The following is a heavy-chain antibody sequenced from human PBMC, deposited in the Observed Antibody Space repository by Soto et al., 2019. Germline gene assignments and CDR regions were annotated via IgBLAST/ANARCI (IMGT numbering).Heavy chain of an antibody. J-gene: IGHJ4*02. V-gene: IGHV3-74*01. CDR2: INDDGSST. Sequence: GGSLRLSCAASGFTFSMYWMHWVRQVPGKGPEWVSRINDDGSSTNYADSVKGRFTISRDNAKNTLYLQMNALRAEDTAVYYCTRGPRSTSTGTGAFWGQGALVTVSS. CDR3: TRGPRSTSTGTGAF. D-gene: IGHD1-1*01. CDR1: GFTFSMYW.